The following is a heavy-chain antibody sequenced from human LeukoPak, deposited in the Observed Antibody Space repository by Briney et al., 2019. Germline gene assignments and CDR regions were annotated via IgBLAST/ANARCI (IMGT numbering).Heavy chain of an antibody. Sequence: ASVKVSCKASGGTFSSYAISWVRQAPGQGLEWMGGIIPIFGTANYAQKFQGSVTITADESTSTAYMELSSLRSEDTAVYYCARDHRDLYYFDYWGQGTLVTVSS. D-gene: IGHD1-14*01. CDR2: IIPIFGTA. CDR3: ARDHRDLYYFDY. V-gene: IGHV1-69*01. CDR1: GGTFSSYA. J-gene: IGHJ4*02.